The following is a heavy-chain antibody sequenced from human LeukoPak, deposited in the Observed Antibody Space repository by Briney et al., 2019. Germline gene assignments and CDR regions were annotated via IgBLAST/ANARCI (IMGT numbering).Heavy chain of an antibody. J-gene: IGHJ6*03. CDR1: GFTFSSYG. CDR2: ISYDGSNK. CDR3: ARENYDFWSGYYANYYYYYMDV. D-gene: IGHD3-3*01. V-gene: IGHV3-30*03. Sequence: GGSLRLSCAASGFTFSSYGMYWVRQAPGKGLEWVAVISYDGSNKYYADSVKGRFTISRDNAKNSLYLQMNSLRAEDTAVYYCARENYDFWSGYYANYYYYYMDVWGKGTTVTVSS.